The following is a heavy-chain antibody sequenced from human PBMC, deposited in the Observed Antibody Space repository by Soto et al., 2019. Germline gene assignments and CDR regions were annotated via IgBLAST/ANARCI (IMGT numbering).Heavy chain of an antibody. Sequence: GGSLRLSCAASGFTFSSYAMHWVRQAPGKGLEWVAVISYDGSNKYYADSVKGRFTISRDNSKNTLYLQMNSLRAEDTAVYYCARDITMIVVDKPAVPDYWGQGTLVTVSS. CDR1: GFTFSSYA. CDR3: ARDITMIVVDKPAVPDY. CDR2: ISYDGSNK. V-gene: IGHV3-30-3*01. J-gene: IGHJ4*02. D-gene: IGHD3-22*01.